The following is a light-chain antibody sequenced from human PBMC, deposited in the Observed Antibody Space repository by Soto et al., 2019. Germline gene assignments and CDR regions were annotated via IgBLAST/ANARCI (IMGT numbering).Light chain of an antibody. CDR1: QGISSY. CDR2: TAS. Sequence: PSFLSASVGDRVTITCRASQGISSYLAWYQQKPGKAPKLLISTASTLQSGVPSRFSGSGSGTEFTLTISSLQPEDFATYYCQQLNNYPRTFGQGTKVDIK. CDR3: QQLNNYPRT. J-gene: IGKJ1*01. V-gene: IGKV1-9*01.